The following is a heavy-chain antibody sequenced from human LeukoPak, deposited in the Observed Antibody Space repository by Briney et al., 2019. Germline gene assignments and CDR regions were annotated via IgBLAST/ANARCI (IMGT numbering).Heavy chain of an antibody. Sequence: PGGSLRLSCAASGFTFSSYAMSWVRQARGKGLEWVSTISGGGGSTYYADSVKGRFTISRDNSKNTLYLQMNSLRAEDTAVYYCAKERGGWYNFDYWGQGTLVTVSS. V-gene: IGHV3-23*01. D-gene: IGHD6-19*01. CDR2: ISGGGGST. CDR1: GFTFSSYA. J-gene: IGHJ4*02. CDR3: AKERGGWYNFDY.